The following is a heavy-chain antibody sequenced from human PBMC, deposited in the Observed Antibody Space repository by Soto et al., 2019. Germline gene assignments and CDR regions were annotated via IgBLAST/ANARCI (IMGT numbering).Heavy chain of an antibody. Sequence: PSETLSLTCTVSGCSISSGDYYWGWIRQPPGKGLEWIGYIYYSGSTYYNPSLKSRVTISVDTSKNQSSLKLSSVTAADTAVYYCARGPYRGYSGYDSNYWGQGTLVTVSS. CDR1: GCSISSGDYY. CDR2: IYYSGST. D-gene: IGHD5-12*01. CDR3: ARGPYRGYSGYDSNY. V-gene: IGHV4-30-4*01. J-gene: IGHJ4*02.